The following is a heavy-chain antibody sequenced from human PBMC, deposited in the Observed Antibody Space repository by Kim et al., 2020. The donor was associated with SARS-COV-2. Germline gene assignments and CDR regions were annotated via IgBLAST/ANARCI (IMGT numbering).Heavy chain of an antibody. CDR1: GGSISSYY. Sequence: SETLSLTCTVSGGSISSYYWSWIRQPPGKGLEWIGYMSFSGSTNYNPSLKSRVTISLDTSNNQFSLRLSSMTAADTAVYYCARRDISTWSLAYWGQGTLVTVSS. V-gene: IGHV4-59*08. D-gene: IGHD3-3*02. CDR2: MSFSGST. CDR3: ARRDISTWSLAY. J-gene: IGHJ4*02.